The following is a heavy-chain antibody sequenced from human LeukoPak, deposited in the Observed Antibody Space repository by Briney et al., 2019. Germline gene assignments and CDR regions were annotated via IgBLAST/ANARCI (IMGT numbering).Heavy chain of an antibody. CDR2: ISSSGSTI. Sequence: GGSLRLSCAASGFTFSDYYMSWIRQAPGKGLEWVSYISSSGSTIYYADSVKGRFTISRDNAKNSPYLQMNSLRAEDTAVYYCASGYDYVWGSYPTYFDYWGQGTLVTVSS. CDR1: GFTFSDYY. CDR3: ASGYDYVWGSYPTYFDY. V-gene: IGHV3-11*04. D-gene: IGHD3-16*01. J-gene: IGHJ4*02.